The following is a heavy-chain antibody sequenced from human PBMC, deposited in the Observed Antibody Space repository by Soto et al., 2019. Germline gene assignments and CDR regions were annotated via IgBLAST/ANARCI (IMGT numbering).Heavy chain of an antibody. CDR2: IYYSGST. Sequence: QVQLQESGPGLVKPSETLSLTCTVSGGSVSSGSYYWSWILQPQGKGLEWIGYIYYSGSTNYNPSLKRRVIISVDTSQNQCSLKLSSVTAADTAVYYCARGFSAGTYYYYGMDFWGQGTTVTVSS. V-gene: IGHV4-61*01. D-gene: IGHD1-1*01. CDR1: GGSVSSGSYY. CDR3: ARGFSAGTYYYYGMDF. J-gene: IGHJ6*02.